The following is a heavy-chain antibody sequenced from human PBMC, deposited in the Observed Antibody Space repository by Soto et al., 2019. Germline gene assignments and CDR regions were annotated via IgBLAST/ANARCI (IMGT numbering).Heavy chain of an antibody. J-gene: IGHJ4*02. CDR2: INHNGST. Sequence: SETLSLTCAVYGGSFSGYYWSWIRQPPGKGLEWIGEINHNGSTNYNPSLKSRVTISVDTSKNQFSLKLSSVTAADTAVYYCARGRRVTTRGYFDYWGQGTLVTVSS. CDR1: GGSFSGYY. V-gene: IGHV4-34*01. CDR3: ARGRRVTTRGYFDY. D-gene: IGHD4-17*01.